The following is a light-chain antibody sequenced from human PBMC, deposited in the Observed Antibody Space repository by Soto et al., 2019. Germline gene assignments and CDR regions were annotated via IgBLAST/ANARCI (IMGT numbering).Light chain of an antibody. J-gene: IGKJ5*01. CDR3: HQRGNLPSIT. V-gene: IGKV3-11*01. Sequence: EIVLTQSPATLSLSPGERATLSCRASQSVSNYLAWYQQKPGQAPRLLIYDASNRATGIPARFSGSGSGTDFTLTISSPEPEDFAVYYCHQRGNLPSITFGQGTRLYIK. CDR1: QSVSNY. CDR2: DAS.